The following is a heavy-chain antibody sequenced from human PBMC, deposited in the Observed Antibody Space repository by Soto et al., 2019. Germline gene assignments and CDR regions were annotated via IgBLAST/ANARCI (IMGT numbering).Heavy chain of an antibody. CDR1: GGSISSSSYY. D-gene: IGHD3-22*01. V-gene: IGHV4-39*01. J-gene: IGHJ4*02. Sequence: SETLSLTCTVSGGSISSSSYYWGWIRQPPGKGLEWIGSIYYSGSTYYNPSLKSRVTISVDTSKNQFSLKLSSVTAADTAVYYCVRVVESYYYDSSGPVDYWGQGTLVTVSS. CDR2: IYYSGST. CDR3: VRVVESYYYDSSGPVDY.